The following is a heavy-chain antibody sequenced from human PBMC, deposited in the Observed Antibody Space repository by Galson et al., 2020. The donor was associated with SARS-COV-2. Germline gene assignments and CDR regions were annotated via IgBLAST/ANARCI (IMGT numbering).Heavy chain of an antibody. Sequence: KVSCKGSGYSFTSYWIGWVRQMPGKGLEWMGIIYPGDSDTRYSPSFQGQVTISADKSISTAYLQWSSLKASDTAMYYCARGGITIFGVATYYMDVWGKGTTVTVSS. CDR3: ARGGITIFGVATYYMDV. V-gene: IGHV5-51*01. J-gene: IGHJ6*03. CDR2: IYPGDSDT. D-gene: IGHD3-3*01. CDR1: GYSFTSYW.